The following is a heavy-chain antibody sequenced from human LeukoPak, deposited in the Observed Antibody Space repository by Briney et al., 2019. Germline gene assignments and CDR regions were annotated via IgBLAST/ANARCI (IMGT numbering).Heavy chain of an antibody. CDR3: TAGTGRSDFDY. CDR2: IKGKGDDGTI. CDR1: GFTFSNAW. J-gene: IGHJ4*02. Sequence: PGGSLRLSCAASGFTFSNAWMSWVRQAPGRGLEWVGRIKGKGDDGTIDYAAPVKGRLSISRDDSKNTLYLQVNSLKSEDTAVYYCTAGTGRSDFDYWGQGTLVTVSS. D-gene: IGHD3/OR15-3a*01. V-gene: IGHV3-15*01.